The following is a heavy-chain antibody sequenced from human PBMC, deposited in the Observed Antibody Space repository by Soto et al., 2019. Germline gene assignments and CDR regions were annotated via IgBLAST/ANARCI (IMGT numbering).Heavy chain of an antibody. J-gene: IGHJ5*02. D-gene: IGHD6-13*01. Sequence: ASVKVSCKASGYTFTGYYMHWVRQAPGQGLEWMGWINPNSGGTNYAQKFQGWVTMTRDTSISTAYMELSRLGSDDTAVYYCARGRSIAAAGPNWFDPWGQGTLVTVSS. CDR3: ARGRSIAAAGPNWFDP. CDR2: INPNSGGT. V-gene: IGHV1-2*04. CDR1: GYTFTGYY.